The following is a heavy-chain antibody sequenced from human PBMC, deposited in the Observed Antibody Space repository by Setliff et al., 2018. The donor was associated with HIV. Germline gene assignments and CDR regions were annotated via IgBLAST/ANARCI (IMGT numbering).Heavy chain of an antibody. D-gene: IGHD4-17*01. CDR1: GYTFTSYD. V-gene: IGHV1-3*01. CDR2: INAGNGNT. J-gene: IGHJ5*02. CDR3: ARSMTTVTDGGAGWFDP. Sequence: GASVKVSCKASGYTFTSYDINWVRQATGQGLEWMGWINAGNGNTKYSQKFQGRVTITRDTSASTAYMELSSLRSEDTAVYYCARSMTTVTDGGAGWFDPWGQGTLVTVSS.